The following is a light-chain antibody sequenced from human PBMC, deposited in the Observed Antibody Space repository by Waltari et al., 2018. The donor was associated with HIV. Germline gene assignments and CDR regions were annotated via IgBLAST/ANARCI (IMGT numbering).Light chain of an antibody. CDR2: GAS. Sequence: EIVMTQSPATLSVSPGERATLSCRASQTVSTTLAWYQQRPGQAPRLLIYGASSRATDIPARFSGSGSGTDYTLTISTVQSEDSAVYYCQQNIHWPPYTFGQGTKL. J-gene: IGKJ2*01. CDR3: QQNIHWPPYT. CDR1: QTVSTT. V-gene: IGKV3-15*01.